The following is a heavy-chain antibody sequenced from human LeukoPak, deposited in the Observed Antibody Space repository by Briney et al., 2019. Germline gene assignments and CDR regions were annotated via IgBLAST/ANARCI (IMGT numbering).Heavy chain of an antibody. V-gene: IGHV4-39*07. Sequence: SETLSLTCTVSGGSISSSSYYWGWIRQPPGKGLEWIGSIYYSGSTYYNPSLKSRVTISVDTSKNQFSLKLSSVTAADTAVYYCASPLNNYYGSGSYYNWGAFDIWGQGTMVTVSS. CDR3: ASPLNNYYGSGSYYNWGAFDI. CDR1: GGSISSSSYY. D-gene: IGHD3-10*01. J-gene: IGHJ3*02. CDR2: IYYSGST.